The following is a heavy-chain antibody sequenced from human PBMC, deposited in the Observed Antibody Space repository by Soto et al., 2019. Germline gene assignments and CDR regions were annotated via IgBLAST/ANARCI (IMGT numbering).Heavy chain of an antibody. D-gene: IGHD3-3*01. J-gene: IGHJ6*02. CDR1: GFTFSDYY. V-gene: IGHV3-11*01. CDR3: ARGYYDFWSGYYISPYGMDV. Sequence: GGSLRLYCAVSGFTFSDYYMSWNRQAPGNGLEWVSYIISRGSSIYYADSVKGRFTISRDNAKNSLYLQMNGLRAEDTAVYYCARGYYDFWSGYYISPYGMDVWGQGTTVTGSS. CDR2: IISRGSSI.